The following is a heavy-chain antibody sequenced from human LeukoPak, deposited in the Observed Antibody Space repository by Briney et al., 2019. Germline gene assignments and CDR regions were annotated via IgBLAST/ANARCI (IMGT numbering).Heavy chain of an antibody. CDR2: FDPEDGET. D-gene: IGHD6-13*01. Sequence: ASVKVSCKVSGYTLTELSMHWVRQAPGKGLEWMGGFDPEDGETIYAQKFQGRVTITADESTSTAYMELSSLRSEDTAVYYCARTGYSSSWIPQNWFDPWGQGTLVTVSS. V-gene: IGHV1-24*01. CDR1: GYTLTELS. J-gene: IGHJ5*02. CDR3: ARTGYSSSWIPQNWFDP.